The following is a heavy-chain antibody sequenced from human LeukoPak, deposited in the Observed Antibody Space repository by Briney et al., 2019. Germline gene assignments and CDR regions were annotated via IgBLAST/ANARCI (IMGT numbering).Heavy chain of an antibody. D-gene: IGHD3-22*01. V-gene: IGHV1-18*01. J-gene: IGHJ4*02. CDR2: ISAYNGKT. Sequence: ASVKVSCKASGYTFTSYGISWVRQAPGQGLEWVGWISAYNGKTNYAQKLQGRVTITTDTSTSTAYMELRSLRSDDTAVYYCARVTYYYDCSGYYSFDYWGQGTVVTVSS. CDR3: ARVTYYYDCSGYYSFDY. CDR1: GYTFTSYG.